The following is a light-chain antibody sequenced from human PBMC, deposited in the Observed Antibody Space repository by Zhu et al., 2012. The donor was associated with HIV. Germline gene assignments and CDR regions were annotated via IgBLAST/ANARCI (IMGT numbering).Light chain of an antibody. V-gene: IGKV3-20*01. CDR3: QQYGSSPMYT. CDR1: QSVSSSY. CDR2: GAS. J-gene: IGKJ2*01. Sequence: EIVLTQSPGTLSLPPGERATLSCRASQSVSSSYLAWYQQKPGQAPRLLIYGASNRATDIPDRFSGSGSGTDFTLTISRLEPEDFAVYYCQQYGSSPMYTFGQGTKLEIK.